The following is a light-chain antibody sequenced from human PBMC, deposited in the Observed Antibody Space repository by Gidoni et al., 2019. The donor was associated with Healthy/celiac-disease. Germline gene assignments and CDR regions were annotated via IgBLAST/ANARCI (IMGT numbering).Light chain of an antibody. V-gene: IGKV3-11*01. J-gene: IGKJ2*01. CDR1: QSVSSY. CDR2: DAS. Sequence: EIVFTHSPATLSLSPGERATLSCRASQSVSSYLAWYQQKPGQAPRLLIYDASNRATGIPARFSGSGSGTDFTLTISSLEPKDFAVYYCQQRSNWLRYTFGQGTKLEIK. CDR3: QQRSNWLRYT.